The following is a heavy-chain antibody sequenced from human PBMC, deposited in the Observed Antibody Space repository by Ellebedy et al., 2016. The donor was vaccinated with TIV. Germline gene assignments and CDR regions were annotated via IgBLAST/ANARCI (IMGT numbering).Heavy chain of an antibody. J-gene: IGHJ4*02. D-gene: IGHD3-10*01. Sequence: GESLKISXAASGFTFSSYAMSWVRQAPGKGLEWVSAISGSGGSTYHADSVKGRFTISRDNSKNTLYLQMNSLRAEDTAVYYCARDLYGSGIDYWGQGTLVTVSS. CDR3: ARDLYGSGIDY. CDR2: ISGSGGST. CDR1: GFTFSSYA. V-gene: IGHV3-23*01.